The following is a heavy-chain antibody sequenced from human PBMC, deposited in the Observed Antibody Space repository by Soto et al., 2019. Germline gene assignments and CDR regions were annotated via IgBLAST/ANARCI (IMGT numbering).Heavy chain of an antibody. CDR2: IYPGDSDT. Sequence: GESLKISCKGSGYSFTSYWIGWVRQMPGKGLEWMGIIYPGDSDTRYSPSFQGQVTISADKSISTAYLQWSSLKASDTAMYYCAVMTMGTGGGNDAFDIWGQGTMVTVSS. CDR1: GYSFTSYW. D-gene: IGHD1-1*01. V-gene: IGHV5-51*01. CDR3: AVMTMGTGGGNDAFDI. J-gene: IGHJ3*02.